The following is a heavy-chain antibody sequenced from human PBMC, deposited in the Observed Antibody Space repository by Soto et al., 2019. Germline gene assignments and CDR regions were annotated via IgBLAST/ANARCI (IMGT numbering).Heavy chain of an antibody. J-gene: IGHJ6*02. CDR2: ISSSSSTI. V-gene: IGHV3-48*02. CDR3: ARGSSSSWYSYYYYGMDV. CDR1: GFTFISYS. Sequence: GGSLSLSCAASGFTFISYSMKWVRQAPGKGLEWVSYISSSSSTIYYADSVKGRFTISRDNAKNSLYLQMNSLRDEDTAVYYCARGSSSSWYSYYYYGMDVWGQGTTVTVSS. D-gene: IGHD6-13*01.